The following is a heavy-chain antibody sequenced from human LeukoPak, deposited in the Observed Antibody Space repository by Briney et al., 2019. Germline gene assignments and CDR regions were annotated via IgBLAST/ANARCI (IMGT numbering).Heavy chain of an antibody. Sequence: SQTLSLTCTVSGGSISSGDYYWSWIRQPAGKGLEWIGRIYTSGSTNYNPSLKSRVTMSVDTSKNQFSLKLSSVTAADTAVYYCARAQKNSRTTPHAFDIWGQGTMVTVSS. CDR3: ARAQKNSRTTPHAFDI. CDR2: IYTSGST. J-gene: IGHJ3*02. V-gene: IGHV4-61*02. CDR1: GGSISSGDYY.